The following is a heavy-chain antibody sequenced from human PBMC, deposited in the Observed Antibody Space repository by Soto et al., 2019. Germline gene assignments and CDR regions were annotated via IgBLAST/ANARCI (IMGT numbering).Heavy chain of an antibody. D-gene: IGHD2-2*01. CDR2: INAGNGNT. J-gene: IGHJ6*02. CDR1: GYTFTSYA. Sequence: PGESLKISCKASGYTFTSYAMHWVRQAPGQRLEWMGWINAGNGNTKYSQKFQGRVTITRDTSASTAYMELRSLRSDDTAVYYCARHIVVVPAAAGHYYYGMDVWGQGTTVTVSS. V-gene: IGHV1-3*01. CDR3: ARHIVVVPAAAGHYYYGMDV.